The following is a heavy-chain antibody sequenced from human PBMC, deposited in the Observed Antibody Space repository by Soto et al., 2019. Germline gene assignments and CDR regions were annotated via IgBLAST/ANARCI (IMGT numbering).Heavy chain of an antibody. V-gene: IGHV4-34*01. D-gene: IGHD2-15*01. CDR3: AKLQISGSDAFDI. CDR2: SNHSGST. CDR1: GGSFSGYY. J-gene: IGHJ3*02. Sequence: PSETLSRTCAVYGGSFSGYYWSWIRQPAGEGLEWFGESNHSGSTSYNPSLKSRLTITVDPPKHKPSLKLRTATAADTAVYYCAKLQISGSDAFDIWGPGIMVTVSS.